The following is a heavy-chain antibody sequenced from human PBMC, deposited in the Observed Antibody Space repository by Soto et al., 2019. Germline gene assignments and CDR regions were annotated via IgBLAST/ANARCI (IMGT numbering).Heavy chain of an antibody. CDR2: INTDGSST. CDR1: GFTFSSFW. D-gene: IGHD3-10*01. CDR3: AKRGVDTFGLSY. J-gene: IGHJ4*02. V-gene: IGHV3-74*01. Sequence: EVQLVESGGGLVQPGGSLSLSCAVSGFTFSSFWMHWVRQAPGAGLVWVSRINTDGSSTSYASSGKGRVTISRDNAKNTLSLQMNSLRVEATAMYYCAKRGVDTFGLSYWGQGTLVTVSS.